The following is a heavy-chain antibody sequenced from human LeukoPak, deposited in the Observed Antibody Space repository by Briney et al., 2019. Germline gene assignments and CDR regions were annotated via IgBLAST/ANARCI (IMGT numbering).Heavy chain of an antibody. Sequence: GGSPSLSCSASGFSFGDYPMSWVRQAPGKGLEWVAFIRSKAYGGTTEYAASVKGRFAISRDDSTGFAYLQMNSLKTEDTAVYYCSRVGHYYSSTWYFFHWGQGTLVTVSS. J-gene: IGHJ4*02. CDR3: SRVGHYYSSTWYFFH. CDR2: IRSKAYGGTT. D-gene: IGHD6-13*01. V-gene: IGHV3-49*04. CDR1: GFSFGDYP.